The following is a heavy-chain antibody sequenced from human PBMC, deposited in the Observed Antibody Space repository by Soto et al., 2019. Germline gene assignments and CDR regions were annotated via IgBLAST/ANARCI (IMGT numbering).Heavy chain of an antibody. D-gene: IGHD2-15*01. Sequence: ETLSLTGTFSGISISCFYWDWFRQPAGRGLEWIGRIHTGGTTNYNPSLRSRVTMSVDTSKNQFSLKLTSVTAADTAVYYCARISGGLLSWGQGTLVTVSS. J-gene: IGHJ4*02. V-gene: IGHV4-4*07. CDR3: ARISGGLLS. CDR1: GISISCFY. CDR2: IHTGGTT.